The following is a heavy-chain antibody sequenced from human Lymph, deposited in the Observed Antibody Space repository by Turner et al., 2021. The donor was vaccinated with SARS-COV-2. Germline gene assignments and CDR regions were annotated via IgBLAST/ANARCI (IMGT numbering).Heavy chain of an antibody. CDR3: AKVRSIFGVVIGGMDV. V-gene: IGHV3-30*18. D-gene: IGHD3-3*01. Sequence: QVQLVESGGGVVQPGGSLGLPFPASDFTFSSYGMHWVRQAPGKGLEWGAVISYDGSNKYYADSVKGRFTISRDNSKNTLYLQMNSLRAEDTAVYYCAKVRSIFGVVIGGMDVWGQGTTVTVSS. J-gene: IGHJ6*02. CDR1: DFTFSSYG. CDR2: ISYDGSNK.